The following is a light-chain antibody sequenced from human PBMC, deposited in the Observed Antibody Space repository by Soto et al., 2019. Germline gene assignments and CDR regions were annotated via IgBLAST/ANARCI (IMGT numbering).Light chain of an antibody. CDR2: ATS. CDR3: QQYGDWPLT. Sequence: EIVLTQSPPTLSVSPGERATLSCRASQSVGNNFAWYQQKPGQAPRLLIFATSTRATGVPARFSGSGSGTEFTLTISSLQSEDFAVYYCQQYGDWPLTFGGGAKVEIE. CDR1: QSVGNN. J-gene: IGKJ4*01. V-gene: IGKV3-15*01.